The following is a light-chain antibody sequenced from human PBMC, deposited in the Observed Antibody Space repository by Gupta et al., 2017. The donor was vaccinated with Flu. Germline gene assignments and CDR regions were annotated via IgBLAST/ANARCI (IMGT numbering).Light chain of an antibody. J-gene: IGLJ2*01. V-gene: IGLV2-14*01. CDR1: TRYRGGYNP. CDR3: CSATSGSTIVVV. Sequence: QSAPTPPASVSWSTGTPNAISRTGTTRYRGGYNPVSWYQQRPGTAPTLMIYDVSNRPSGISTRFSGSNSCNTASPTISGRQAEDEADYYCCSATSGSTIVVVFGGGTKLTVL. CDR2: DVS.